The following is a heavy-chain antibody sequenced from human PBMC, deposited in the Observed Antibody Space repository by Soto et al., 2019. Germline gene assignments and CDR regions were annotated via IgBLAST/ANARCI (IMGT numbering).Heavy chain of an antibody. V-gene: IGHV3-23*01. J-gene: IGHJ3*02. D-gene: IGHD6-19*01. CDR3: AKTANGWFSAFDI. Sequence: QLLESGGGLVQPGGSLRLSCAASGFTFSSYAMSWVRQAPGKGLEWVSDISGSGGTTYYADSVKGRFTFSRDNSKKTLYMQMNSLRAEDTAVYYCAKTANGWFSAFDIWGQGTMVTVSS. CDR2: ISGSGGTT. CDR1: GFTFSSYA.